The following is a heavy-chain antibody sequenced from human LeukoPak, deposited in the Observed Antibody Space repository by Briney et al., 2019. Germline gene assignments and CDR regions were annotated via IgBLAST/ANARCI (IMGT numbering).Heavy chain of an antibody. CDR3: ARDQYSYAHAAH. J-gene: IGHJ4*02. Sequence: PGGSLRLSCAASGFTVSSNYMNWVRQAPGKGLEWVSLIYSGDITYYADSVKGRFTISRDNSKNTLYLQMNSLRAEGTAMYYCARDQYSYAHAAHWGQGTLVTVSS. D-gene: IGHD5-18*01. V-gene: IGHV3-66*01. CDR2: IYSGDIT. CDR1: GFTVSSNY.